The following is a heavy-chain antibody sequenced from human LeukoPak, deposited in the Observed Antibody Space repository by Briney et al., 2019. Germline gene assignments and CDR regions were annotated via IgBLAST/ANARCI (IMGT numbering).Heavy chain of an antibody. CDR3: ARAGSTASYYYGMDV. CDR2: IIPILGIA. J-gene: IGHJ6*02. V-gene: IGHV1-69*04. D-gene: IGHD4-11*01. Sequence: SVKVSCKASGGTFSSYAISWVRQAPGQGLEWMGRIIPILGIANYAQKFQGRVTITADKSTSTAYIELSSLRSEDTAVYYCARAGSTASYYYGMDVWGQGTTVTVSS. CDR1: GGTFSSYA.